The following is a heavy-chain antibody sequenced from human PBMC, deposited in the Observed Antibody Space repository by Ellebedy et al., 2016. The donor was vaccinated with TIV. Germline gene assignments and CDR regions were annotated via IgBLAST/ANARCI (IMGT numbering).Heavy chain of an antibody. V-gene: IGHV1-2*02. CDR2: INPDGGGT. CDR1: GYTFIGYY. Sequence: ASVKVSXXASGYTFIGYYIHWVRQAPGQGLEWLGWINPDGGGTYYAQKFQGRVTMTRDTSISTAYMELSRLRSDDTAVYYCARSDLRYYYYGMDVWGQGTTVTVSS. J-gene: IGHJ6*02. D-gene: IGHD2-21*02. CDR3: ARSDLRYYYYGMDV.